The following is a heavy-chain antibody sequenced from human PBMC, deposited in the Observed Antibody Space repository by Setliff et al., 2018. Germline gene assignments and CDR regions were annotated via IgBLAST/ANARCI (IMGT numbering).Heavy chain of an antibody. CDR3: ARVARESRPLSYFDK. CDR2: INPLSTAT. Sequence: ASVKVSCKASGYTFTDYYIHWVRQAPGQGLEWMGWINPLSTATKYAQRFQDRVAMTRDTSMNTAYMELMRLTSDDTALYYCARVARESRPLSYFDKWGQGTQVTVSS. D-gene: IGHD5-12*01. J-gene: IGHJ4*02. V-gene: IGHV1-2*02. CDR1: GYTFTDYY.